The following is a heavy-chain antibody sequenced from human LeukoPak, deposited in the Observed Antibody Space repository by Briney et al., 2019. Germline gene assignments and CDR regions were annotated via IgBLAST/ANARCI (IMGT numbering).Heavy chain of an antibody. V-gene: IGHV3-23*01. J-gene: IGHJ4*02. CDR1: GFTFSSYA. CDR3: AKGSGYYQHIYFDY. CDR2: ISGSGGST. Sequence: GGSLRLSCAASGFTFSSYAMGWVRQAPGKGLEWVSAISGSGGSTYYADSVKGRFTISRDNSKNTLYLQMNSLRAEDTAVYYCAKGSGYYQHIYFDYWGQGTLVTVSS. D-gene: IGHD3-22*01.